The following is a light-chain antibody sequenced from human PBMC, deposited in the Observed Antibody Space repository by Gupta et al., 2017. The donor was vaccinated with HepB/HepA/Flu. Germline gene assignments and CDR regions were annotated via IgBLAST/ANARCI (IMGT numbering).Light chain of an antibody. Sequence: MTQTPSSLSASLGDRVTITCRASQSISTYLNWYQYKPGTVPKLLIFAASILQDGVPSRFSGSGSGTVFTLAISSLQPDDFATYFCQQSRSMPFTFGPGTKVDL. J-gene: IGKJ3*01. V-gene: IGKV1-39*01. CDR1: QSISTY. CDR3: QQSRSMPFT. CDR2: AAS.